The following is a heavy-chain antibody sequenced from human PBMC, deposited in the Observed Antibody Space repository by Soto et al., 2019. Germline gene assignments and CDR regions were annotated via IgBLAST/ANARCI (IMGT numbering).Heavy chain of an antibody. V-gene: IGHV1-18*01. CDR3: ARAMYQESLFVLVPAAITDDACDI. D-gene: IGHD2-2*02. J-gene: IGHJ3*02. Sequence: ASVKVSCKASGYTFTSYGISWVRQAPGQGLEWMGWISAYNGNTNYAQKLQGRVTMTTDTSTSTAYMELRSLRSDDTAVYSCARAMYQESLFVLVPAAITDDACDIWGHGIMVTVSS. CDR2: ISAYNGNT. CDR1: GYTFTSYG.